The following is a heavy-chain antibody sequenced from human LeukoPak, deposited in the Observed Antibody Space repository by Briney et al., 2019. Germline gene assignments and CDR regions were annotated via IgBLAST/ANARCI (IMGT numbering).Heavy chain of an antibody. CDR1: GFTFSSYS. Sequence: GGSLRLSCAASGFTFSSYSMNWVRQAPGKGPEWVSSISSSSSYIYYADSVKGRFTISRDNAKNSLYLQMNSLRAEDTAVYYCASGSEVVIDYWGQGTLVTVSS. J-gene: IGHJ4*02. V-gene: IGHV3-21*01. CDR3: ASGSEVVIDY. D-gene: IGHD3-10*01. CDR2: ISSSSSYI.